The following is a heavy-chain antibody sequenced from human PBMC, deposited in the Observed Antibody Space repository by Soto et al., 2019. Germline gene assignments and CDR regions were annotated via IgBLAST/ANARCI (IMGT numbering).Heavy chain of an antibody. Sequence: SETLSLTGTASGGSISSGDYYWSWIRQPPWKGLEWIGYIYYSGSTYYNPSLKSRVTISVDTSKNQFSLKLSSVTAADTAVYYCARGKYYDFWSGYLSTFDYWGQGTLVTVSS. CDR1: GGSISSGDYY. CDR3: ARGKYYDFWSGYLSTFDY. D-gene: IGHD3-3*01. V-gene: IGHV4-30-4*01. J-gene: IGHJ4*02. CDR2: IYYSGST.